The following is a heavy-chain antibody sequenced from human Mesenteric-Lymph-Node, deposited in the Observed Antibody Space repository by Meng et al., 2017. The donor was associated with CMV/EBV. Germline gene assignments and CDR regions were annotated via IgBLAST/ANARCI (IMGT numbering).Heavy chain of an antibody. CDR3: AKDGAADWWHTFHI. D-gene: IGHD2-21*01. V-gene: IGHV3-30*02. CDR2: IQSDESNK. Sequence: GESLKISCAASGFTFSNYGMHWVRQAPGKGLEWVTFIQSDESNKYYADSVKGRFTISRDNSRNTLYLQMDSLRPEDTATYYCAKDGAADWWHTFHIRGQGTMVTVSS. J-gene: IGHJ3*02. CDR1: GFTFSNYG.